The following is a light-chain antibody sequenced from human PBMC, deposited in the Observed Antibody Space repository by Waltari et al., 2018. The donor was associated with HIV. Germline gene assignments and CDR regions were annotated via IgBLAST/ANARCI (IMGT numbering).Light chain of an antibody. V-gene: IGKV1-39*01. CDR3: QQSYSTPPVT. CDR1: QSISSY. Sequence: DIQMTQSPFSVSASLGDRVTITCRASQSISSYLNWYQQKPGKAPKLLIYAASSLQSGVPSRFSGSGTGTDFTLTISSLQPEDFATYYCQQSYSTPPVTFGPGTKVDIK. CDR2: AAS. J-gene: IGKJ3*01.